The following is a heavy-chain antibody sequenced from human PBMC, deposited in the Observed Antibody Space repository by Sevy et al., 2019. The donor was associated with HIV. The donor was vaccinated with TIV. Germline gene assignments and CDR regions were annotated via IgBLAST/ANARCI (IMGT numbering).Heavy chain of an antibody. J-gene: IGHJ3*02. CDR3: ARHCSSTSCSHSFDI. CDR1: GGSFSGYY. V-gene: IGHV4-34*01. Sequence: GSLRLSCAVYGGSFSGYYWSWFRQPPGKGLEWIGEINHSGSTNYNPSLKSRVTLSIGTSKNQFSLRLSSVTAADTAVYYCARHCSSTSCSHSFDIWGQGTMVTVSS. D-gene: IGHD2-2*01. CDR2: INHSGST.